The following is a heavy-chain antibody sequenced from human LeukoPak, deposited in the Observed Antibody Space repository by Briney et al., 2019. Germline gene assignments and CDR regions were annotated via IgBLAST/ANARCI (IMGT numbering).Heavy chain of an antibody. V-gene: IGHV3-48*03. CDR2: ISSSGSTI. Sequence: GGPLSLSCAAPGFPSRSYKWNWFGQAQGKGLGWVSYISSSGSTIYYADSVKGRFTISRDNAKNSLYLQMNSLRAEDTAVYYCAELGITMIGGVWGKGTTVTISS. D-gene: IGHD3-10*02. CDR3: AELGITMIGGV. J-gene: IGHJ6*04. CDR1: GFPSRSYK.